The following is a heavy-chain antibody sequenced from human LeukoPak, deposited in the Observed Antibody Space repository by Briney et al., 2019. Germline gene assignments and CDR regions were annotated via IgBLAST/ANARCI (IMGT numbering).Heavy chain of an antibody. CDR2: IIPIFGTA. CDR3: ARGVLGDQLGDTAMVTYFDY. CDR1: EGTFSSYA. D-gene: IGHD5-18*01. J-gene: IGHJ4*02. Sequence: SVKVSCKASEGTFSSYAISWVRQAPGQGLEWMGGIIPIFGTANYAQKFQGRVTITADESTSTAYMELSSLRSEDTAVYYCARGVLGDQLGDTAMVTYFDYWGQGTLVTVSS. V-gene: IGHV1-69*01.